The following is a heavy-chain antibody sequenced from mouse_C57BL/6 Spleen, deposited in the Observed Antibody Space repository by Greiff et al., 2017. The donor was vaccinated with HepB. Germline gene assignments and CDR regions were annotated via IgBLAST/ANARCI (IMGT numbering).Heavy chain of an antibody. V-gene: IGHV5-12*01. CDR1: GFTFSDYY. J-gene: IGHJ4*01. D-gene: IGHD2-1*01. CDR3: ARHSYGNYAMDY. Sequence: EVQLVESGGGLVQPGGSLKLSCAASGFTFSDYYMYWVRQTPEKRLEWVAYISNGGGSTYYPDTVKGRFTISRDNAKNTLYLQMSRLKSEDTAMYYCARHSYGNYAMDYWGQGTPVTVSS. CDR2: ISNGGGST.